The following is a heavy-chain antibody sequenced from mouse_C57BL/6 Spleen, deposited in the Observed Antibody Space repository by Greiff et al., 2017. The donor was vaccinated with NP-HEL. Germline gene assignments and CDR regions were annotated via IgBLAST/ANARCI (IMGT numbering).Heavy chain of an antibody. CDR3: ARGRDYDGPGWFAY. Sequence: QVQLQQPGAELVKPGASVKLSCKASGYTFTSYWMQWVKQRPGQGLEWIGEIDPSDSYNNYNQKFKGKATLTVDKSSSTAYMQLSSLTSEDSVVYYCARGRDYDGPGWFAYWGQGTLVTVSA. CDR1: GYTFTSYW. D-gene: IGHD2-4*01. CDR2: IDPSDSYN. J-gene: IGHJ3*01. V-gene: IGHV1-50*01.